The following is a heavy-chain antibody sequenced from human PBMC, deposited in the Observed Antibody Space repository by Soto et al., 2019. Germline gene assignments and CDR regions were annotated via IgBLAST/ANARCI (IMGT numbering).Heavy chain of an antibody. V-gene: IGHV4-59*01. J-gene: IGHJ2*01. CDR2: IYHSGSI. Sequence: SETLSLTCVVSGGSFSTYYYNWIRQSPGKGLEYIGYIYHSGSINYNPSLKSRVTISLDTSTNQLSLNLNSVTAADTAIYYCARFNWYFDLWGRGTLVTVSS. CDR1: GGSFSTYY. CDR3: ARFNWYFDL.